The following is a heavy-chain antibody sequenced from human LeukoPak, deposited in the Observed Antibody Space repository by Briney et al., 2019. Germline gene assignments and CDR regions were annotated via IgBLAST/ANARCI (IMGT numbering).Heavy chain of an antibody. D-gene: IGHD3-22*01. CDR1: GFTFTRSA. Sequence: GASVKVSCKASGFTFTRSAVQWVRQARGQRLEWIGWIVVGSGNTNYAQMFQERVTITRDMSTSTAYMEVSSLGSEDTAVYYCAAGNYYDSSGYYYWGQGTLVTVSS. CDR2: IVVGSGNT. V-gene: IGHV1-58*01. J-gene: IGHJ4*02. CDR3: AAGNYYDSSGYYY.